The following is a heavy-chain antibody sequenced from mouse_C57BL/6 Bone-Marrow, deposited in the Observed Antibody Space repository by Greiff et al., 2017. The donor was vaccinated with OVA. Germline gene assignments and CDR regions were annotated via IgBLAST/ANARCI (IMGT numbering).Heavy chain of an antibody. CDR1: GYTFTDYN. J-gene: IGHJ3*01. Sequence: EVQLQQSGPELVKPGASVKMSCKASGYTFTDYNMHWVKQSHGKSLEWIGYINPNNGGTSYNQKFKGKATLTVNKSSSTAYMELRSLTSEDSAVYYCAIPFYDGYFPWFAYWGQGTLVTVSA. D-gene: IGHD2-3*01. V-gene: IGHV1-22*01. CDR3: AIPFYDGYFPWFAY. CDR2: INPNNGGT.